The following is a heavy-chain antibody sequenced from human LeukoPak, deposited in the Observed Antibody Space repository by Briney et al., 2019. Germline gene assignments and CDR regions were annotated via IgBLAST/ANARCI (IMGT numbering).Heavy chain of an antibody. J-gene: IGHJ6*03. D-gene: IGHD3-3*01. CDR2: IYYSGST. CDR1: GGSISSSSYY. Sequence: SETLSLTCTVSGGSISSSSYYWSWIRQPPGKGLEWIGYIYYSGSTNYNPSLKSRVTISVDTSKNQFSLKLSSVTAADTAVYYCARDPTFGVDYYMDVWGKGTTVTVSS. CDR3: ARDPTFGVDYYMDV. V-gene: IGHV4-61*01.